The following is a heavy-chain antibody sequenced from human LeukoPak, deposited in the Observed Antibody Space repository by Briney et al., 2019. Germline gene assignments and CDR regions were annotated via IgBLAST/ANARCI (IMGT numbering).Heavy chain of an antibody. V-gene: IGHV3-49*04. D-gene: IGHD3-3*01. J-gene: IGHJ6*03. CDR2: IRSKAYGGTT. Sequence: GGSLRLSCTASGFTFGDYAMSWVRQAPGKGLEWVGFIRSKAYGGTTEYAASVKGRFTIPRDDSKSIAYLQMNSLKTEDTAVYYCTRNGATGSYYDFWTGYPNKPYYYYYYMDVWGKGTTVTVSS. CDR3: TRNGATGSYYDFWTGYPNKPYYYYYYMDV. CDR1: GFTFGDYA.